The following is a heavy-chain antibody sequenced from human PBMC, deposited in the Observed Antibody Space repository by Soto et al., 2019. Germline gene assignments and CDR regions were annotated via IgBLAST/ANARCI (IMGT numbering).Heavy chain of an antibody. Sequence: QVQLVQSGGGVVQPGRSLRLSCAASGFTFSYYGMHWVRQAPGKELEWVAVIWHDGSNKYYADSVKGRFTISRDDSKNTLYLQMNSLRAEDTAVYYCARDFYGVDVWGQGTTVTVS. CDR1: GFTFSYYG. CDR2: IWHDGSNK. J-gene: IGHJ6*02. CDR3: ARDFYGVDV. V-gene: IGHV3-33*01.